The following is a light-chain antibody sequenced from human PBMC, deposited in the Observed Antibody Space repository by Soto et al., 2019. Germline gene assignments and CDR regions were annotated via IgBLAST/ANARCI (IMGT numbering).Light chain of an antibody. Sequence: EIVLTQSPGTPSLSPGERATLSCRTSQSVSNNYLAWYQQKPGQAPRLLIYGASSRATGIPDRFSGSGSGTDFTLTISRLEPEDFAVYYCQQYGSSPTFGQGTRLEIK. CDR2: GAS. J-gene: IGKJ5*01. CDR3: QQYGSSPT. CDR1: QSVSNNY. V-gene: IGKV3-20*01.